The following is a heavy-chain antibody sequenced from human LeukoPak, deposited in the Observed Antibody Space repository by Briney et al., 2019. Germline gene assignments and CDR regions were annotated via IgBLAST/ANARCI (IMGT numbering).Heavy chain of an antibody. D-gene: IGHD2-2*02. CDR3: ARERCSSTSCYNFDY. J-gene: IGHJ4*02. Sequence: SQTLSLTCTVSGDSISSGDYYWSWIRQPAGKGLEWIGRISSSGSTNYNPSLKSRVTISVDTSKNQFSLKLTSVTAADTAVYYCARERCSSTSCYNFDYWGQGTLVTVSS. V-gene: IGHV4-61*02. CDR1: GDSISSGDYY. CDR2: ISSSGST.